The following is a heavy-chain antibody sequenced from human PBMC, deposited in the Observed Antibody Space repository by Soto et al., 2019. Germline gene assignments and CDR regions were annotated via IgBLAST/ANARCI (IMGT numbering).Heavy chain of an antibody. CDR1: GGSISSGGHY. CDR3: ARAVGNSFFDS. CDR2: IYHSGYA. J-gene: IGHJ4*02. V-gene: IGHV4-31*03. Sequence: SETLSLTCTVSGGSISSGGHYWSWIRQHPGKGLEWIGYIYHSGYADYNPSLTSRATISVDTSTNHFSLKLTSVTAADTAVYFCARAVGNSFFDSWGQGTQVTVSS. D-gene: IGHD2-15*01.